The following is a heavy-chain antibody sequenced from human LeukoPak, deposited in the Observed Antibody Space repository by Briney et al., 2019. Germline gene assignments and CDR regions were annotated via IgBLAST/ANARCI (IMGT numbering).Heavy chain of an antibody. J-gene: IGHJ4*02. D-gene: IGHD2-2*01. CDR2: IVQSGRT. CDR1: GGSFSGYY. V-gene: IGHV4-34*12. CDR3: ARGSVFMGYASFDY. Sequence: SETLSLTCTVYGGSFSGYYWTWIRQPPGKGLEWMAEIVQSGRTNYSPSLESRLTLSVDTSKNQFSLKLSSMTAADTAVYYCARGSVFMGYASFDYWGQGALVTVSS.